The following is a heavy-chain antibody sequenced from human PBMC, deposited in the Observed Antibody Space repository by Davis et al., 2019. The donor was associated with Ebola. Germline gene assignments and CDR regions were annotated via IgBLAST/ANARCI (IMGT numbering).Heavy chain of an antibody. V-gene: IGHV3-7*01. CDR2: IKQDGSEK. CDR1: GFTFSSYW. CDR3: ARSRYSGYDWAY. J-gene: IGHJ4*02. D-gene: IGHD5-12*01. Sequence: GESLKISCAASGFTFSSYWMSWVRQAPGKGLEWVASIKQDGSEKYYVDSVKGRFTISRDNAKNSLYLQMNSLRAEDTAVYYCARSRYSGYDWAYWGQGTLVTVSS.